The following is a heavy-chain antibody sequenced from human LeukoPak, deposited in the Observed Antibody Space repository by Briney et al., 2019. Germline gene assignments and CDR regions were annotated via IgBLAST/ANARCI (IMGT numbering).Heavy chain of an antibody. CDR3: ARDLLSGGIDP. J-gene: IGHJ5*02. V-gene: IGHV4-30-2*01. Sequence: TSETLSLTCAVSGGSISGGGYSWSWIRQPPGKGLEWIGYIYHSGSTYYNPSLKSRVTISVDRSKNQFSLKLSSVTAADTAVYYCARDLLSGGIDPWGQGTLVTVSS. D-gene: IGHD1-26*01. CDR1: GGSISGGGYS. CDR2: IYHSGST.